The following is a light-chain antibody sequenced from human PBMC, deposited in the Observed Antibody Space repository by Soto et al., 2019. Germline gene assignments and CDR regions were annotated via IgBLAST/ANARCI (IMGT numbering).Light chain of an antibody. CDR1: SSNIGNNY. J-gene: IGLJ1*01. Sequence: QSVLTQPPSVSAAPGQTGTISCSGGSSNIGNNYVSWYQHLPGAAPKLLIYETNRRPAGIPDRFTGSKSGTSATLAITGLQTADEADYYCETWDTSLSAGRVFGPGTKLTVL. CDR2: ETN. V-gene: IGLV1-51*02. CDR3: ETWDTSLSAGRV.